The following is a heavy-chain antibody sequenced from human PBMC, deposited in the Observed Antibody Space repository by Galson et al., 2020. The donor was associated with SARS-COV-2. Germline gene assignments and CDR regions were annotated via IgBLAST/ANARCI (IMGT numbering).Heavy chain of an antibody. CDR3: ARHDKRIIGGFDP. Sequence: SETLSLTCTVSGGSISSSSYYWGWIRQPPGKGLEWIGSIYYSGSTYYNPSLKSRVTISVDTSKNQFSLKLSSVTAADTAVYHCARHDKRIIGGFDPWGQGTLVIVSS. D-gene: IGHD2-15*01. V-gene: IGHV4-39*01. CDR2: IYYSGST. CDR1: GGSISSSSYY. J-gene: IGHJ5*02.